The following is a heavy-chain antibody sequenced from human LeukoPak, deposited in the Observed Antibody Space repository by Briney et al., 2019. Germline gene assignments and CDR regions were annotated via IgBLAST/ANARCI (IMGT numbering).Heavy chain of an antibody. CDR1: GFSSRSDD. J-gene: IGHJ1*01. V-gene: IGHV3-48*03. CDR2: ISSSGTFI. CDR3: ARDRRLHE. Sequence: GGSLRLSCADPGFSSRSDDMSGGRQAPGKGLEWVSYISSSGTFIYYADSVKGRFTISRDNAKNSLYLQMNSPRVEDTAIYHCARDRRLHEWGQGTLVTVSS.